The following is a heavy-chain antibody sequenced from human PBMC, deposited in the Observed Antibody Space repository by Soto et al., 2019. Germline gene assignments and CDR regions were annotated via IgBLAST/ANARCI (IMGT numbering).Heavy chain of an antibody. CDR3: ARGGIAAAVLSWFDP. CDR2: IIPILGIA. Sequence: QVQLVQSGAEVKKPGSSVKVSCKASGGTFSSYTISWVRQAPGQGLEWMGRIIPILGIANYAQKFQGRVTITADKSTSTADMELSSVRSEDTAVYYCARGGIAAAVLSWFDPWGQGTLVTVSS. D-gene: IGHD6-13*01. J-gene: IGHJ5*02. CDR1: GGTFSSYT. V-gene: IGHV1-69*02.